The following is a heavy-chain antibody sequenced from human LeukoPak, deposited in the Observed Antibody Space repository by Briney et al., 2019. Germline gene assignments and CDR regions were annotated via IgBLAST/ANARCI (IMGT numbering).Heavy chain of an antibody. CDR1: GVSVSSYS. V-gene: IGHV3-48*02. Sequence: PGGALRLAWAASGVSVSSYSRSCVRQAPGKGLEWVSYISSSSSTIYYADSLKGRFTISRDNAKNSLYLQMNSLRDEDTAVYYCAREWPGYWGQGTLVTVSS. J-gene: IGHJ4*02. D-gene: IGHD5-12*01. CDR2: ISSSSSTI. CDR3: AREWPGY.